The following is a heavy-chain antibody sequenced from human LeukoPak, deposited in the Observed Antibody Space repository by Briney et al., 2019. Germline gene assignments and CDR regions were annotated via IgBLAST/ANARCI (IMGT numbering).Heavy chain of an antibody. CDR2: ISSSSSYI. CDR1: GITFSSYS. Sequence: GGSLRLSCAATGITFSSYSMNWVRQAPGKGLKWVSSISSSSSYIYYADSVKGRFTISRDNAKNSLYLQMNSLRAEDTAVYYCARDRIRPGFDYWGQGTLVTVSS. CDR3: ARDRIRPGFDY. J-gene: IGHJ4*02. D-gene: IGHD1-14*01. V-gene: IGHV3-21*01.